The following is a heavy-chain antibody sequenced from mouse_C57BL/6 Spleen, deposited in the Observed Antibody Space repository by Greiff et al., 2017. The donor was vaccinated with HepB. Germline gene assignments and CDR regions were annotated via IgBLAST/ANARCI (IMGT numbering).Heavy chain of an antibody. CDR3: ARGGDYYGSSTSYYAMDY. CDR2: IYPRSGNT. D-gene: IGHD1-1*01. CDR1: GYTFTSYG. J-gene: IGHJ4*01. V-gene: IGHV1-81*01. Sequence: QVQLQQSGAELARPGASVKLSCKASGYTFTSYGISWVKQRTGQGLEWIGEIYPRSGNTYYNEKFKGKATLTADKSSSTAYMELRSLTSEDSAVYFCARGGDYYGSSTSYYAMDYWGQGTSVTVSS.